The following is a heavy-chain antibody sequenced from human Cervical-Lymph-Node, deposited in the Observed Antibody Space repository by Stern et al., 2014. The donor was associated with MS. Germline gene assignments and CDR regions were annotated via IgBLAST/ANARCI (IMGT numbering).Heavy chain of an antibody. Sequence: VQLQQSGAEVKKPGASLKISCKGSGYRFSSYWIGWVRQMPGKGLEWMGIIYPGDSDSRYSPSFQGQVTISADKSISTAYLQWSSLKASDTAMYYCARRGIAVGDAFDIWGQGTMVTVSS. CDR1: GYRFSSYW. CDR2: IYPGDSDS. D-gene: IGHD6-19*01. V-gene: IGHV5-51*03. J-gene: IGHJ3*02. CDR3: ARRGIAVGDAFDI.